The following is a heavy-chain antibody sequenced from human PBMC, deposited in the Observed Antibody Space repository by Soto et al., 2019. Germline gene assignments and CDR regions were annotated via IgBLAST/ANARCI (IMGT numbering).Heavy chain of an antibody. J-gene: IGHJ4*02. V-gene: IGHV3-21*01. Sequence: EVQLVESGGGLVKPGGSLRLSCAASGFTFSTYTMNWVRQAPGKGLEWVSSISSSSNYIYYADSVKGRFTISRDNAKNSLYLQMNSLRAEDMAVYYCARGYCELDYWGQGTLVTVSS. CDR3: ARGYCELDY. CDR1: GFTFSTYT. D-gene: IGHD2-8*02. CDR2: ISSSSNYI.